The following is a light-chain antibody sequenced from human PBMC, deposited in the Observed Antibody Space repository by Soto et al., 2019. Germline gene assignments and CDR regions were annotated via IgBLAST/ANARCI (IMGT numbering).Light chain of an antibody. Sequence: DIQMTQSPSYLSASVGDRVTITCRASQSISVYLNWYQQKPGKAPKLLIYGTSSLQSGVPSRFSGSASGADFTLTISSLQPEDFASYYCQQSDTTPFTFGPGTKVEI. J-gene: IGKJ3*01. CDR2: GTS. V-gene: IGKV1-39*01. CDR3: QQSDTTPFT. CDR1: QSISVY.